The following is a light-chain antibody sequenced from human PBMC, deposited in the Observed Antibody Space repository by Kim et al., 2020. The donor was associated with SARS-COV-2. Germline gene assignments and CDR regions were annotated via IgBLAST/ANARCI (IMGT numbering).Light chain of an antibody. CDR3: CSYSANYVV. V-gene: IGLV2-11*01. J-gene: IGLJ2*01. CDR2: DVN. Sequence: QSALTQPRSVSGSPGQSVAISCTGTSGDVGVYSFVSWYQHHPGKAPKLMIYDVNKRPSGVPDRFSGSKSGNTASLTISGLQAEDEADYYCCSYSANYVVIGGGTQLTVL. CDR1: SGDVGVYSF.